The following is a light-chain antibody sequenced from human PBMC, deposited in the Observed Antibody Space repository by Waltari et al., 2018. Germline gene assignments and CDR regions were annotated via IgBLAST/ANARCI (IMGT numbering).Light chain of an antibody. CDR1: SSDVGGYNL. V-gene: IGLV2-23*01. J-gene: IGLJ1*01. CDR3: CSYAGSRTFV. CDR2: EGT. Sequence: QSALTQPASVSGSPGQSITISCPGTSSDVGGYNLVSWYQQHPGKAPKLIIYEGTKRPSGVSTRFSGSKAGNTASLAISGLQAEDEADYYCCSYAGSRTFVFGSGTKVTVL.